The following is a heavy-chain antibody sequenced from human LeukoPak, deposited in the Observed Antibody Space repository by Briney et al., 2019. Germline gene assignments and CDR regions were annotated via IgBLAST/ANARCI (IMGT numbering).Heavy chain of an antibody. D-gene: IGHD5-12*01. V-gene: IGHV4-31*03. Sequence: PSGTLSLTCTVSIGSISSQPDYWVWIRQHPGKGLEWIGYIYYSGSTYYNPSLKSRVTISVDTSKNQFSLKLSSVTAADTAVYYCARVFDSGYTMAFDYWGQGTLVTVSS. CDR1: IGSISSQPDY. CDR3: ARVFDSGYTMAFDY. J-gene: IGHJ4*02. CDR2: IYYSGST.